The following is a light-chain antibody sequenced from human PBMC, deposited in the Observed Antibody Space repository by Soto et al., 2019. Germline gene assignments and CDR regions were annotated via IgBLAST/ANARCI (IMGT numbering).Light chain of an antibody. V-gene: IGKV1-5*03. J-gene: IGKJ1*01. Sequence: DIQMTQSPSTLSASVGDRVTITCRASQRISTWLSWYQQKPGKAPKVLIYKASNLHSGVSSRFSGSGAGTEFTLTISSLQPDDFATYYCQDYNSWTFGQGTKVEI. CDR3: QDYNSWT. CDR2: KAS. CDR1: QRISTW.